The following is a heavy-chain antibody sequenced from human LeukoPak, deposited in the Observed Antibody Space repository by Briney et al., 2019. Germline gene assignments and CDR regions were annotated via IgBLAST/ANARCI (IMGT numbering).Heavy chain of an antibody. D-gene: IGHD6-13*01. CDR3: ARGVAAAEDYYYGMDV. V-gene: IGHV1-18*01. J-gene: IGHJ6*02. CDR1: GYTFTSYG. Sequence: ASVKVFCKASGYTFTSYGISWVRQAPGQGLEWMGWISAYNGNTNYAQKLQGRVTMTTDTSTSTAYMELRSLRSDDPAVYYCARGVAAAEDYYYGMDVWGQGTTVTVSS. CDR2: ISAYNGNT.